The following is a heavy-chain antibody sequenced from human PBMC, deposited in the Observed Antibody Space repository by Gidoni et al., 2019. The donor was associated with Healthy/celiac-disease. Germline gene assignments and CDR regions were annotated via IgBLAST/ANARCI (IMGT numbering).Heavy chain of an antibody. CDR2: IYHSGCT. CDR1: GGSISSGCYS. V-gene: IGHV4-30-2*01. Sequence: QLQLQESGSGLAKPSQTLSPTCAVSGGSISSGCYSWSWIRQPPGKGLEWIGYIYHSGCTYYNPSLKSRVTISVDRSKNQFSLKLSSVTAADTAVYYCATSRDGYNYGAVDYWGQGTLVTVSS. CDR3: ATSRDGYNYGAVDY. J-gene: IGHJ4*02. D-gene: IGHD5-12*01.